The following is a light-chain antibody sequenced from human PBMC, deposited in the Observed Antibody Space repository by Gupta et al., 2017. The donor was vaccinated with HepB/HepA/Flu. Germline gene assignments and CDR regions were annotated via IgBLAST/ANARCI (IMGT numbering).Light chain of an antibody. Sequence: EIVLTQFPATLSLSPGERVTLSCRASQSVSLSLAWYQQKQGQAPRLLVYDAFSRDAGVPPRFSGVGFGKELTLTISSREQEDFAVYYCQQPANWPLVTFGQGTLMDIK. CDR2: DAF. CDR3: QQPANWPLVT. V-gene: IGKV3-11*01. J-gene: IGKJ5*01. CDR1: QSVSLS.